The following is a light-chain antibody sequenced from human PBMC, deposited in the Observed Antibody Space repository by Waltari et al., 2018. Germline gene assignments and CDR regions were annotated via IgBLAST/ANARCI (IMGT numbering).Light chain of an antibody. J-gene: IGLJ3*02. CDR2: STN. CDR3: AAWDDNLRAWV. CDR1: SSNIGGNS. Sequence: QSVVTQPPSASGTPGQRVSISCSGSSSNIGGNSVNWYQHVPGAGPRLLLYSTNQRPSGVPARFSGSKSGTSASLAISGLQSDDEADYYCAAWDDNLRAWVFGGGTKLTVL. V-gene: IGLV1-44*01.